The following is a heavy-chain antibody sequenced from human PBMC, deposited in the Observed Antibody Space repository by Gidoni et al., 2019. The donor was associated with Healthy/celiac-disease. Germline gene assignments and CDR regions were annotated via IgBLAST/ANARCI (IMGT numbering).Heavy chain of an antibody. J-gene: IGHJ5*02. CDR2: ISGSCVST. Sequence: EVQLLESGGGLVQPGGSLRLSCAASGFTFSSYAMSGVRQAPGKGLEWVSAISGSCVSTYYADSVKGRFTISRDNSKNTLYLQMNSLRAEDTAVYYCAKDPVVPAANWFDPWGQGTLVTVSS. D-gene: IGHD2-2*01. CDR3: AKDPVVPAANWFDP. CDR1: GFTFSSYA. V-gene: IGHV3-23*01.